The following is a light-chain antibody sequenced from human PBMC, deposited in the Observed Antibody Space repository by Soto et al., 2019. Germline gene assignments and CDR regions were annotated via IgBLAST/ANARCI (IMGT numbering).Light chain of an antibody. V-gene: IGLV2-14*01. J-gene: IGLJ1*01. CDR3: SSYTSSSTL. CDR2: EVS. Sequence: QSALTQPASVSGSPGQSITISCTGTSSDVGSYNYVSWYQQHPCKAPKLMIYEVSDRPSGISSRFSGSKAGNTASLTISGLQTEDEADYYCSSYTSSSTLFGNGTKVTVL. CDR1: SSDVGSYNY.